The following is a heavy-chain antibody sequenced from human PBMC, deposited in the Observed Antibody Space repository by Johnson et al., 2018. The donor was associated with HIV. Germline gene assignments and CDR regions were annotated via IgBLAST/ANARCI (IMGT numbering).Heavy chain of an antibody. Sequence: VQLVESVGGLVQPGGSLRLSCAASGFIVSSNYMSWVRQAPGQGLEWVSVLYSGGSTYYADSVKGRFTISRDNSKNTLYLQMNSLRAEDTAVYYCAKDFWPVGARGAFDIWGQGTMVTVSS. J-gene: IGHJ3*02. CDR3: AKDFWPVGARGAFDI. CDR2: LYSGGST. V-gene: IGHV3-66*01. CDR1: GFIVSSNY. D-gene: IGHD1-26*01.